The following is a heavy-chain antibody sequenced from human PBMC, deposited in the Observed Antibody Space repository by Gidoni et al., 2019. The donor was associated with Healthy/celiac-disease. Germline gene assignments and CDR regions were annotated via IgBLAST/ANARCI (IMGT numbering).Heavy chain of an antibody. Sequence: FTISRDNAKNSLYLQMNSLRAEDTALYYCAKANSSGTTDAFDIWGQGTMVTVSS. J-gene: IGHJ3*02. V-gene: IGHV3-9*01. CDR3: AKANSSGTTDAFDI. D-gene: IGHD3-22*01.